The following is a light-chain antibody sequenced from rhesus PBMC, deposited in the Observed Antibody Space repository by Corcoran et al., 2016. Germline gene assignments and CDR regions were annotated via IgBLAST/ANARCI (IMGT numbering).Light chain of an antibody. J-gene: IGKJ3*01. CDR3: QHNDGTPRS. V-gene: IGKV1-74*01. CDR1: ENVNNY. Sequence: DIQMTQSPSSLSASVGDRVTITCRASENVNNYLNWYQQKPGKPPKLRIYKAATLQMGVPSRFSGSGSGTDYTFTISSLQSEDVATYYCQHNDGTPRSFGPGTKLDIK. CDR2: KAA.